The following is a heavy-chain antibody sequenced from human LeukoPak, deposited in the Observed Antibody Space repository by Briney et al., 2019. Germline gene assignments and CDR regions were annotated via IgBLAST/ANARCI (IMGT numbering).Heavy chain of an antibody. CDR2: ISGSGGGT. V-gene: IGHV3-23*01. D-gene: IGHD3-22*01. Sequence: AGSLRLSCAASGFTFSTYDRSWVRQTPGKGLEWVSDISGSGGGTYYADSVKGRFTISRDNSKNTLYLQMNSLRAEDTAVYYCAKDPGYYDSSGCDYWGQGTLVTVSS. J-gene: IGHJ4*02. CDR1: GFTFSTYD. CDR3: AKDPGYYDSSGCDY.